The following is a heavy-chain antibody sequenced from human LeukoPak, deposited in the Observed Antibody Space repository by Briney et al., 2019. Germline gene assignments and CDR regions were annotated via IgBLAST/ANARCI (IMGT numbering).Heavy chain of an antibody. CDR2: ISYDGNNK. CDR3: ARGIAGYCSSTSCYWGGNG. J-gene: IGHJ4*02. V-gene: IGHV3-30*04. D-gene: IGHD2-2*01. CDR1: GFTFSSYA. Sequence: GGSLRLSCAASGFTFSSYAMHWVRQAPGKGLEWVAVISYDGNNKYYADSVKGRFTISRDNSKNTLYLQMNSLRAEDTAVYYCARGIAGYCSSTSCYWGGNGWGQGNLVTVSS.